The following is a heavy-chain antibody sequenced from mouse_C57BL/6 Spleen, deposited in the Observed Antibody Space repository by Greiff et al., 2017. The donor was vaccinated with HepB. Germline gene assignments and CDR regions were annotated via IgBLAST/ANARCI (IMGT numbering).Heavy chain of an antibody. V-gene: IGHV5-9*01. Sequence: EVKLVESGGGLVKPGGSLKLSCAASGFTFSSYTMSWVRQTPEKRLEWVATISGGGGNTYYPDSVKGRFTISRDNAKNTLYLQMSSLRSEDTALYYCARPLYSNYDPLGYWGQGTSVTVSS. CDR2: ISGGGGNT. D-gene: IGHD2-5*01. CDR3: ARPLYSNYDPLGY. CDR1: GFTFSSYT. J-gene: IGHJ4*01.